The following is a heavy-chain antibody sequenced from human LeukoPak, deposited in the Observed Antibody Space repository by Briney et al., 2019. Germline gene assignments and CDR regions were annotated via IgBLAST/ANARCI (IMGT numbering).Heavy chain of an antibody. CDR1: GGSISSGGYS. D-gene: IGHD1/OR15-1a*01. CDR3: ARFHGWWNRIDY. V-gene: IGHV4-30-2*01. Sequence: PSQTLSLTCAVSGGSISSGGYSWSWIRQPPGKGLEWIGYIYHSGSTYYNPSLKSRVTISVDRSKNQFSLKLSSVTAADTAVYYCARFHGWWNRIDYWGQGTLVTVSS. CDR2: IYHSGST. J-gene: IGHJ4*02.